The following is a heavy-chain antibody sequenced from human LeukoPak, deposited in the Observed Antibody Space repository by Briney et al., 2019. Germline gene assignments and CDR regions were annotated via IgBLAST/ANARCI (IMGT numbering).Heavy chain of an antibody. CDR1: GYTFTSYY. CDR3: ARESHIVVVPRDAFDI. V-gene: IGHV1-46*03. Sequence: GASVKVSCKASGYTFTSYYMHWVRQAPGQGLEWMGIINPSGGCTSYAQKFQGRVTMTRDTSTSTVYMELSSLRSEDTAVYYCARESHIVVVPRDAFDIWGQGTMVTVSS. CDR2: INPSGGCT. J-gene: IGHJ3*02. D-gene: IGHD2-21*01.